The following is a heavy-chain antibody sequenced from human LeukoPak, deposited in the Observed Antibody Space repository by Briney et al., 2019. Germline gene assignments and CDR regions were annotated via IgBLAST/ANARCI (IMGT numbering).Heavy chain of an antibody. J-gene: IGHJ4*02. CDR1: GGTFSSYA. V-gene: IGHV1-69*05. Sequence: SVKVSCKASGGTFSSYAISWVRQAPGQGLEWMGGIIPIFGTANYAQKFQGRVTITTDESTSTAYMELSSLRSEDTAVYYCAGGYCSSTSCSPFDYWGQGTLVTVSS. CDR2: IIPIFGTA. D-gene: IGHD2-2*01. CDR3: AGGYCSSTSCSPFDY.